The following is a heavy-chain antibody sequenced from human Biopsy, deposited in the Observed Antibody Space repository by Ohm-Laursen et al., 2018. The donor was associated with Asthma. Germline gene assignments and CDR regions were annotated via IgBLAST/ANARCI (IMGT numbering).Heavy chain of an antibody. J-gene: IGHJ6*02. CDR1: PGSFSGFY. CDR2: TNERGVT. CDR3: ARGPELDA. Sequence: TLSLTCDVYPGSFSGFYRTWIRQSPEKGLEWIGETNERGVTNNNPSLKSRVIISIDTYWNRVSLKLTSVTAADTAVYYCARGPELDAWGQGTTVTVSS. V-gene: IGHV4-34*01.